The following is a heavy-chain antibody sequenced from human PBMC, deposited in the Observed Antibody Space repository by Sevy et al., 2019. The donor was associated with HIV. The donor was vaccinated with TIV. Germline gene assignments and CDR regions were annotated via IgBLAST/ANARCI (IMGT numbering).Heavy chain of an antibody. CDR3: ARHCSGTSCSHAFDI. CDR2: INHSGST. J-gene: IGHJ3*02. CDR1: GGSFSGYY. D-gene: IGHD2-2*01. V-gene: IGHV4-34*01. Sequence: SETLSLTCAVYGGSFSGYYWSWIRQPPGKGLEWIGEINHSGSTNYNPSLKSRVTISVDTSKNQFSLKLSSVTAADTAVYYCARHCSGTSCSHAFDIWGQGTMVT.